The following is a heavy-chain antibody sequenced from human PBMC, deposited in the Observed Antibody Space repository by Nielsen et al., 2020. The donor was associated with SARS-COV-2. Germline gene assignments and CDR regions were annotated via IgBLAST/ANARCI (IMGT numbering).Heavy chain of an antibody. J-gene: IGHJ4*02. CDR1: GFTFSSYE. CDR3: ARDGSSGGWAHFDY. CDR2: ISSSGSTT. D-gene: IGHD3-22*01. Sequence: GGSLRLSCAASGFTFSSYEMNWVSQAPGKGLEWVSYISSSGSTTYYADSVKGRFTISRDNAKNALYLQMNSLRDEDTALYYCARDGSSGGWAHFDYWGRGTLVTVSS. V-gene: IGHV3-48*03.